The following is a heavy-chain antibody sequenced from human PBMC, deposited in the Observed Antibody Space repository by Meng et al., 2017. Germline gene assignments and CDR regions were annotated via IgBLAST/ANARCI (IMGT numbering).Heavy chain of an antibody. CDR3: ARDYGDHLGFDY. CDR2: IYSGGST. D-gene: IGHD4-17*01. Sequence: EVQRVGTGGGLFQPGGSLSLSCPAPGFTVSSTYMSWVRQAPGKGREWVSVIYSGGSTYYADSVKGRFTISRDNSKNTLYLQMNSLRAEDTAVYYCARDYGDHLGFDYWGQGTLVTVSS. V-gene: IGHV3-53*02. J-gene: IGHJ4*02. CDR1: GFTVSSTY.